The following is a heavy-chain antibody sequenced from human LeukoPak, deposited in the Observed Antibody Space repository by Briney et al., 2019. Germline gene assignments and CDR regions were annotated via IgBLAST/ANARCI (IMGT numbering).Heavy chain of an antibody. CDR3: ARLFRVVVPAANTHFDY. J-gene: IGHJ4*02. CDR2: ISYDGSNK. CDR1: GFTFSSYA. Sequence: GGALRLSCAASGFTFSSYAMHWVRQAAGKGLEWVAVISYDGSNKYYADSVKGRFTISRDNSKNTLYLQMNSLRAEDTAVYYCARLFRVVVPAANTHFDYWGQGTLVTVSS. V-gene: IGHV3-30*04. D-gene: IGHD2-2*01.